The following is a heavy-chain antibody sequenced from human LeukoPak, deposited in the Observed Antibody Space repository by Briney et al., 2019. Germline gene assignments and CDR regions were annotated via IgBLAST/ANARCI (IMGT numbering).Heavy chain of an antibody. CDR1: GYSFSTYW. D-gene: IGHD2-15*01. J-gene: IGHJ4*02. Sequence: GESLKISCKGSGYSFSTYWIGWVRQMPGKGLEWMGIIYPGDSDTRYNPSFEGQVTISADKSISTAYLQWSSLKASDTDIYYCARTEPVAATGGIDYWGQGTLVTVSS. V-gene: IGHV5-51*01. CDR2: IYPGDSDT. CDR3: ARTEPVAATGGIDY.